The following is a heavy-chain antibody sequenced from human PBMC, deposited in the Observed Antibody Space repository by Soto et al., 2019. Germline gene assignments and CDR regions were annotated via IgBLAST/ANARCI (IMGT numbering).Heavy chain of an antibody. CDR3: ARYSVDYVHSYYYYGMDV. D-gene: IGHD4-17*01. V-gene: IGHV4-31*03. J-gene: IGHJ6*02. Sequence: SETLSLTCTVSGGSISSGGYYWSWIRQHPGKGLEWIGYIYYSGSTYYNPSLKRRVTISVDTSKNQFSLKLSSVTAADTAVYYCARYSVDYVHSYYYYGMDVWGQGTTVTVS. CDR2: IYYSGST. CDR1: GGSISSGGYY.